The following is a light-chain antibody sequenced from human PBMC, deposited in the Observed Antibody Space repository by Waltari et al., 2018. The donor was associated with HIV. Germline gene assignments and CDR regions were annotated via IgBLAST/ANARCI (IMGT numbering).Light chain of an antibody. CDR3: QQANNFPHT. V-gene: IGKV1-12*01. CDR2: EAS. CDR1: QSIGTS. J-gene: IGKJ2*01. Sequence: DTQMTQSPSSVSASVGDRVTITCRASQSIGTSVAWYQQKPDRTPKHVIFEASKLQSGVPARFSGSGSGTDCTLTITSLQPEDLATYYCQQANNFPHTFGQGT.